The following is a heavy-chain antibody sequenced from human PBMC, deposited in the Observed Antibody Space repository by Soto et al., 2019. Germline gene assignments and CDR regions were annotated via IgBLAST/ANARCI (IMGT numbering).Heavy chain of an antibody. Sequence: ASVNVSCKTSGYIFTSYHINWGRQAPGQGLEWMGWITAYNGNANYAQKFQGRVTMTTDTSTSTAYMEVRTLRSDDTAVYYCARGSSSWYSDYDYGLNVWGQGTTVTVPS. CDR1: GYIFTSYH. CDR3: ARGSSSWYSDYDYGLNV. CDR2: ITAYNGNA. V-gene: IGHV1-18*01. J-gene: IGHJ6*02. D-gene: IGHD6-13*01.